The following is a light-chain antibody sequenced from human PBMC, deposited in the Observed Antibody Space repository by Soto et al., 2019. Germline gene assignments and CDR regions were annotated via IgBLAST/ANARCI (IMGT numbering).Light chain of an antibody. CDR1: SNDIGAYKY. CDR2: EVS. J-gene: IGLJ1*01. Sequence: QSALTQPASVSGSPGQSITISCTGSSNDIGAYKYVSWYQQYPGKAPKLIIFEVSNRPSGVSNRFSGSKSGNTASLTISGLQAEDEADYYCSSYTSSSTRVFGTGTKLTVL. CDR3: SSYTSSSTRV. V-gene: IGLV2-14*01.